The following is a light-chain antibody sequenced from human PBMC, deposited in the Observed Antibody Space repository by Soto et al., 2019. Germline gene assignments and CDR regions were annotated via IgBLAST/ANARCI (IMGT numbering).Light chain of an antibody. V-gene: IGKV1-39*01. Sequence: DIKMTQSPFSLSATVGDRVTITCRASQSISSYLNWYQQKPGKAPKLLIYAASSLQSGVPSRFSGSGSGTDFTLTISSLQPEDFATYYCQQSYSTPRTFGQGAKVDNK. CDR2: AAS. J-gene: IGKJ1*01. CDR1: QSISSY. CDR3: QQSYSTPRT.